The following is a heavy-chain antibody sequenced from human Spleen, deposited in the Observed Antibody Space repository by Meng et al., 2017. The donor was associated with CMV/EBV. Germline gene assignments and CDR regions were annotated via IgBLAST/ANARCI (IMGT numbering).Heavy chain of an antibody. V-gene: IGHV3-30*02. J-gene: IGHJ4*02. CDR2: IRYDGSDK. CDR3: AKDMGDYHSSGYHDY. D-gene: IGHD3-22*01. Sequence: GESLKISCEASGFSFSTYGMHWVRQAPGKGLEWVAFIRYDGSDKYYADSVRGRFTISRDDSKNTLYLQMNSLRPEDTALYYCAKDMGDYHSSGYHDYWGQGTLVTVSS. CDR1: GFSFSTYG.